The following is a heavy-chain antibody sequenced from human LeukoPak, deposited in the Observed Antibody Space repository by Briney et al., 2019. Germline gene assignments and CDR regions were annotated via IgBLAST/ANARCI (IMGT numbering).Heavy chain of an antibody. CDR2: INHSGST. CDR1: GGSFSGYY. Sequence: PSETLSHTCAVYGGSFSGYYWSWIRQPPGKGLEWIGEINHSGSTNYNPSLKSRVTISVDTSKNQFSLKLSSVTAADTAVYYCARVSVPQAGWGQGTLVTVSS. CDR3: ARVSVPQAG. J-gene: IGHJ4*02. V-gene: IGHV4-34*01.